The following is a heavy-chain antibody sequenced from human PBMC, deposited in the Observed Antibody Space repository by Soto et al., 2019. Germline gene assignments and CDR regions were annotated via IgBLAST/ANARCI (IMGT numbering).Heavy chain of an antibody. Sequence: QVQLQQWGAGLLKPSETLSLTCAVYGGSFSGYYWSWIRQPPGKGLEWIGEINHSGSTNYHPSLKSRVTISVDTSKNQFSLKLSSLTAADTTVYYCARGSSSWRRVFDYWGQGTLVTVSS. V-gene: IGHV4-34*01. D-gene: IGHD6-13*01. J-gene: IGHJ4*02. CDR1: GGSFSGYY. CDR2: INHSGST. CDR3: ARGSSSWRRVFDY.